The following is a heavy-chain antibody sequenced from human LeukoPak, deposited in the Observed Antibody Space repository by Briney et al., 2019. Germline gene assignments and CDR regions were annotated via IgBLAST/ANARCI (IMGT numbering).Heavy chain of an antibody. J-gene: IGHJ4*02. D-gene: IGHD2-15*01. V-gene: IGHV3-53*01. CDR3: ARDPRDCSGGSCYSPGGGYFDY. Sequence: PGGSLRLSCAASGFTVSSNYMSWVRQAPGKGLEWVSVIYSGGSTYYADSVKGRFTISRDNSKNTLYLQMNSLRAEDTAVYYCARDPRDCSGGSCYSPGGGYFDYWGQGTLVTVSS. CDR2: IYSGGST. CDR1: GFTVSSNY.